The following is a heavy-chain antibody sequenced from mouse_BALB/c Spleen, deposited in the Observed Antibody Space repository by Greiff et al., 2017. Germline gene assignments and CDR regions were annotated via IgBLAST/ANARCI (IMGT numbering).Heavy chain of an antibody. CDR2: INPYNDGT. J-gene: IGHJ2*01. V-gene: IGHV1-14*01. D-gene: IGHD1-1*01. CDR1: GYTFTSYV. CDR3: ARSATTVVATEDY. Sequence: EVQLVESGPELVKPGASVKMSCKASGYTFTSYVMHWVKQKPGQGLEWIGYINPYNDGTKYNEKFKGKATLTSDKSSSTAYMELSSLTSEDSAVYYCARSATTVVATEDYWGQGTTLTVSS.